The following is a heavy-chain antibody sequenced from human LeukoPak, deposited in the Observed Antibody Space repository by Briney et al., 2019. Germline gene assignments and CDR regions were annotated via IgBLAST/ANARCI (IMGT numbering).Heavy chain of an antibody. CDR2: IIPIFGTA. Sequence: SVKVSCKASGGTFSSYAISWVRQAPGQGLEWMGGIIPIFGTANYAQKFQGRVTITADESTSTAYMELSSLRSEDTAVYYCARGTGFQYSGRYYYYGMDVWGQGTTVTVSS. CDR3: ARGTGFQYSGRYYYYGMDV. J-gene: IGHJ6*02. V-gene: IGHV1-69*13. D-gene: IGHD1-26*01. CDR1: GGTFSSYA.